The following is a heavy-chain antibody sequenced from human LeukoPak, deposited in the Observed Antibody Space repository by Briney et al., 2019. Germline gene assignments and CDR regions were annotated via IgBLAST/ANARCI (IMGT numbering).Heavy chain of an antibody. J-gene: IGHJ4*02. V-gene: IGHV4-34*01. CDR3: ARGGATPMILRY. Sequence: SETLSLTCAVYGGSFSAYYWSWIRQAPGRGLEWTGEINHSGRTIYNPSLKSRVTISVDTSKNQFSLKLNSVTAADTAVYYCARGGATPMILRYWGQGTLVTVSS. CDR2: INHSGRT. D-gene: IGHD3/OR15-3a*01. CDR1: GGSFSAYY.